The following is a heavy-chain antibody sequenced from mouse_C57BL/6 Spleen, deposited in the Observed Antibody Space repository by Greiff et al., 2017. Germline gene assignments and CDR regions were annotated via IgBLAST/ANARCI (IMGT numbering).Heavy chain of an antibody. CDR2: IDPENGDT. Sequence: VQLKQSGAELVRPGASVKLSCTASGFNIKDDYMHWVKQRPEQGLEWIGWIDPENGDTEYASKFQGKATITADTSSNTAYLQLSSLTSEDTAVYYCTTPYYYGSSSLWAMDYWGQGTSVTVSS. CDR3: TTPYYYGSSSLWAMDY. V-gene: IGHV14-4*01. D-gene: IGHD1-1*01. CDR1: GFNIKDDY. J-gene: IGHJ4*01.